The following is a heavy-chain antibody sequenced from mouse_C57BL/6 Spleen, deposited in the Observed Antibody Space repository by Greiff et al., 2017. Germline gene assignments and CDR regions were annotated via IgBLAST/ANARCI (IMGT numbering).Heavy chain of an antibody. D-gene: IGHD2-5*01. CDR1: GYTFTEYT. CDR3: ARHEEDYSNSYYAMDY. Sequence: VQLKESGAELVKPGASVKLSCKASGYTFTEYTIHWVKQRSGQGLEWIGWFYPGSGSIKYNEKFKDKATLTADKSSSTVYMELSRLTSEDSAVYFCARHEEDYSNSYYAMDYWGQGTSVTVSS. CDR2: FYPGSGSI. J-gene: IGHJ4*01. V-gene: IGHV1-62-2*01.